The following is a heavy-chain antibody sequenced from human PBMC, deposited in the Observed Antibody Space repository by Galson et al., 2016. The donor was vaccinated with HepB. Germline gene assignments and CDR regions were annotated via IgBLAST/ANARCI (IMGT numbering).Heavy chain of an antibody. J-gene: IGHJ3*01. CDR2: VGGGGGTT. D-gene: IGHD6-19*01. Sequence: SLRLSCAASGFTFSGYEMAWVRQTPAKGLEWVSTVGGGGGTTTYADHVKGRFTISRENSKNTPELQMNSLKVEDTTVYFCVNDRASRLSSRGWLVHDAFDLWGHGTTVIVSS. CDR3: VNDRASRLSSRGWLVHDAFDL. V-gene: IGHV3-23*01. CDR1: GFTFSGYE.